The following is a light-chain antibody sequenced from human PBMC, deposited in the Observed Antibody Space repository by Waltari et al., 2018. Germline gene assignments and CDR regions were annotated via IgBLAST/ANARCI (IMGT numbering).Light chain of an antibody. J-gene: IGKJ1*01. Sequence: DIQLTQSPSPLSASVGDRVTMTCRASQSISSWLAWYQQNPGKAPKLLIYKASSLESGVPSRFSGSGSLTEFTLTISSLQPDDFATYYCQKYNSYPWTFGQGTKVEIK. CDR3: QKYNSYPWT. CDR2: KAS. CDR1: QSISSW. V-gene: IGKV1-5*03.